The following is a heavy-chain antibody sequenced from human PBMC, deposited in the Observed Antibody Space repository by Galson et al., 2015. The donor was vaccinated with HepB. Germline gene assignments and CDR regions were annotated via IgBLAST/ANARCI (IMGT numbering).Heavy chain of an antibody. J-gene: IGHJ4*02. V-gene: IGHV1-69*04. CDR3: AREGTTMVRGVITQLDY. Sequence: SVKVSCKASGRTFSSYAISWVRQAPGQGLEWMGRIIPILGIANYAQKFQGRVTITADKSTSTAYMELSSLRSEDTAVYYCAREGTTMVRGVITQLDYWGQGTLVTVSS. CDR1: GRTFSSYA. CDR2: IIPILGIA. D-gene: IGHD3-10*01.